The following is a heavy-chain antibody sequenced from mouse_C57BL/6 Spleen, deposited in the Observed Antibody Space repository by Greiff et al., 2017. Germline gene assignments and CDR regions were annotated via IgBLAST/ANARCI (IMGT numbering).Heavy chain of an antibody. D-gene: IGHD1-1*01. J-gene: IGHJ2*01. Sequence: VQLQQSGPELVKPGASVKISCKASGYSFTGYYMNWVKQSPEKSLEWIGEINPSTGGTTYNQKFKAKATVTVDKSSSTAYMQLKSLTSEDSAVYYCARPYYYGSSPYYFDYWGQGTTLTVSS. CDR1: GYSFTGYY. V-gene: IGHV1-42*01. CDR2: INPSTGGT. CDR3: ARPYYYGSSPYYFDY.